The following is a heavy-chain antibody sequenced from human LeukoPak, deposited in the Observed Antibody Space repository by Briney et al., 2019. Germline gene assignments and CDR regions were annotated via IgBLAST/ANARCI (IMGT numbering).Heavy chain of an antibody. D-gene: IGHD3-22*01. Sequence: ASVKVSCKASGYTFTSYGISWVRQAPGQGLEWMGWISAYNGNTNYAQKLQGRVTMTTDTSTSTAYMELRSLRSDDTAVYYCARDRPLYYYDSSGYFYYYYGMDVWGQGTTVTASS. CDR2: ISAYNGNT. CDR3: ARDRPLYYYDSSGYFYYYYGMDV. J-gene: IGHJ6*02. V-gene: IGHV1-18*01. CDR1: GYTFTSYG.